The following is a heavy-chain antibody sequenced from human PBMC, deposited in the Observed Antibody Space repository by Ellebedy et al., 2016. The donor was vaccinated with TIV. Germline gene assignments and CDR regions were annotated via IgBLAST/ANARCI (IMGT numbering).Heavy chain of an antibody. CDR2: IIPILGKA. V-gene: IGHV1-69*10. CDR1: GGTFSSYG. J-gene: IGHJ4*02. D-gene: IGHD1-1*01. Sequence: AASVKVSCKASGGTFSSYGISWVRQAPGQGLEWMGGIIPILGKANYAQRFQGRVTIAADEFTTTVYMELSSLRSEDTAVYYCARATITGTTNFDSWGQGTLVTVSS. CDR3: ARATITGTTNFDS.